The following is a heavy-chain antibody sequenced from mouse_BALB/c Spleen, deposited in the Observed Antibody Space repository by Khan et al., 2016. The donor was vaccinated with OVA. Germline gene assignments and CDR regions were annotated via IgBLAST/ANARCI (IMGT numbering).Heavy chain of an antibody. CDR3: ASYYRYPAWFAY. CDR2: INPSSGYT. V-gene: IGHV1-4*01. CDR1: GHIFTNYP. Sequence: QVQLKQSGAELARPGASVKMSCKTSGHIFTNYPMHWVKQRPGQGLEWFGYINPSSGYTNYNQKFKDKATLTADKSSSTAYMQLSSLTSDDSAVYYWASYYRYPAWFAYWGQGTLVTVSA. D-gene: IGHD2-14*01. J-gene: IGHJ3*01.